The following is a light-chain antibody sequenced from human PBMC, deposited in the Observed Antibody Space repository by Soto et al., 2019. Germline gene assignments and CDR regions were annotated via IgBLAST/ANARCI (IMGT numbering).Light chain of an antibody. Sequence: DIQMTQSPSSLSASVEDRVIITCRASQSISNHLNWYQQKPGKAPKLLIFAASSLQSGVPSRFSGSRSGPDFTLTIGSLQPEDSATYYCQQSYSPPPITFGQGARLEIK. CDR1: QSISNH. V-gene: IGKV1-39*01. J-gene: IGKJ5*01. CDR3: QQSYSPPPIT. CDR2: AAS.